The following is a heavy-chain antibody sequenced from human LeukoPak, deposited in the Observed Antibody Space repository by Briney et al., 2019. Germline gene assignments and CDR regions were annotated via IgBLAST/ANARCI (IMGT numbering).Heavy chain of an antibody. CDR2: IYYSGST. CDR3: AREYGSGSEFDP. Sequence: PSETLSLTCTVSGGSISSYYWSWIRQPPGKGLEWIGYIYYSGSTNYNPSPKSRVTISVDTSKNQFSLKLSSVTAADTAVYYCAREYGSGSEFDPWGQGTLVTVSS. J-gene: IGHJ5*02. CDR1: GGSISSYY. V-gene: IGHV4-59*01. D-gene: IGHD3-10*01.